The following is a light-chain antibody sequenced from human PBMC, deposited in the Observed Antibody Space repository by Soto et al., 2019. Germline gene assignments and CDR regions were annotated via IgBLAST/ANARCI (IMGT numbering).Light chain of an antibody. V-gene: IGKV1-5*01. CDR3: QQYDSYSGA. CDR2: DSS. CDR1: QNINVW. Sequence: DVQTTQSPYALSASVGDTVTITCRASQNINVWLAWYQQKQGKAPKLLIYDSSTLESGVPSRFSGSGSGTSFTLTISSLQPDYFATYYCQQYDSYSGAFGQGTKVDIK. J-gene: IGKJ1*01.